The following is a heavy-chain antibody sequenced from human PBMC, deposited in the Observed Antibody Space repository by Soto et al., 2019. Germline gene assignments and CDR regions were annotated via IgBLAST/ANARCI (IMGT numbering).Heavy chain of an antibody. CDR1: GYTFTSYG. Sequence: QIPLVQSGAEVKKPGASVKVSCKASGYTFTSYGISWVRQAPGQALEWMGWISGYSGNTNYAQTLLGRVTMTTDTSTSTAYMELRSLRSGDTAVYYCARAGTIFGGPYYMDVWGKGTTVTVSS. CDR3: ARAGTIFGGPYYMDV. V-gene: IGHV1-18*01. D-gene: IGHD3-3*01. J-gene: IGHJ6*03. CDR2: ISGYSGNT.